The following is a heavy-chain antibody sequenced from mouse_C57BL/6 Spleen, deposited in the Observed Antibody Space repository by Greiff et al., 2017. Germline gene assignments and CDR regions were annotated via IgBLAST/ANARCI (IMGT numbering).Heavy chain of an antibody. CDR1: GFTFSSYT. V-gene: IGHV5-9*01. D-gene: IGHD2-4*01. CDR3: ARHDYDSFAD. CDR2: ISGGGGNT. Sequence: EVMLVESGGGLVKPGGSLKLSCAASGFTFSSYTMSWVRQTPEKRLEWVATISGGGGNTYYPDSVKCRFTLSRDNAKNTLYLQMSRLRSEETALYYWARHDYDSFADWGKGTLVTVSA. J-gene: IGHJ3*01.